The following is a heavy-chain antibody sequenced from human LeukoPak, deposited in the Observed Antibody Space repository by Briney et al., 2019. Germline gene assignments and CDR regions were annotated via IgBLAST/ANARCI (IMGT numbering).Heavy chain of an antibody. CDR2: IYYSGST. D-gene: IGHD4-17*01. J-gene: IGHJ1*01. CDR3: ASGHDYGDYNEYFQH. Sequence: PSETLSLTCTVSGGSISSYYWSWIRQPPGKGLEWIGYIYYSGSTNYNPSLKSRVTISVHTSKNQFSLKLSSVTAADTAVYYCASGHDYGDYNEYFQHWGQGTLVTVSS. CDR1: GGSISSYY. V-gene: IGHV4-59*01.